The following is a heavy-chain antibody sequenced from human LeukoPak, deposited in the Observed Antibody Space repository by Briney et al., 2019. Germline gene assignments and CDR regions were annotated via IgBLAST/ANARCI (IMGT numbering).Heavy chain of an antibody. Sequence: SETLSLTCTVSGGSIRSYYWSWIRQPAGKGLEWIGRIYTTGSTNYNPSLKSRVTMSVDTSKNQVSLKLSSVTAADTAVYYCARDLQAVGFFDYWGQGTLVTVSS. V-gene: IGHV4-4*07. J-gene: IGHJ4*02. CDR2: IYTTGST. CDR3: ARDLQAVGFFDY. D-gene: IGHD6-13*01. CDR1: GGSIRSYY.